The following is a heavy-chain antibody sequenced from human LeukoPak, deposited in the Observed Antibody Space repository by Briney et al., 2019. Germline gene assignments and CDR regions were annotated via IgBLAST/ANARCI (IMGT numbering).Heavy chain of an antibody. Sequence: ASVKVSCKASGYTFTSYAMNWVRQAPGQGLEWMGWINTNTGNPTYAQGFTGRFVFSLDTSVSTAYLQISSLKAEDTAVYYCARDPSVPYYYDSTRYYYYYRDVWGKGTTVTVSS. J-gene: IGHJ6*03. CDR2: INTNTGNP. D-gene: IGHD3-22*01. CDR1: GYTFTSYA. V-gene: IGHV7-4-1*02. CDR3: ARDPSVPYYYDSTRYYYYYRDV.